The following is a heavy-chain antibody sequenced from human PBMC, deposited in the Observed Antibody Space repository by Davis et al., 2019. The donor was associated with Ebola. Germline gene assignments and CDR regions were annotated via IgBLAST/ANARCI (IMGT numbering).Heavy chain of an antibody. CDR3: ARGTRSFDS. CDR1: GGSISSYY. V-gene: IGHV4-59*01. Sequence: GSLRLSCTVSGGSISSYYWSWIRQPPGKGLEWIGYIYYSGSTNYNPSLKSRVTISVDTSKNQFSLKLSSVTAADTAVYYCARGTRSFDSWGQGTLVIVSS. J-gene: IGHJ5*01. D-gene: IGHD3-16*01. CDR2: IYYSGST.